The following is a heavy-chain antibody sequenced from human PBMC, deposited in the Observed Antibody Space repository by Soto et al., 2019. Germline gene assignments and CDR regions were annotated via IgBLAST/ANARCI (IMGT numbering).Heavy chain of an antibody. CDR3: ARGFYFYSSDSKKCFDY. CDR1: GGSISTYY. D-gene: IGHD3-22*01. V-gene: IGHV4-59*01. J-gene: IGHJ4*02. CDR2: IYYSGSA. Sequence: SETLSLTCTVSGGSISTYYWSWIRQPPGKGLEWIGYIYYSGSANYNPSLKSRVTISVDTSKNQFSLKLSSVTAADTAVYYCARGFYFYSSDSKKCFDYWGQGALVTVSS.